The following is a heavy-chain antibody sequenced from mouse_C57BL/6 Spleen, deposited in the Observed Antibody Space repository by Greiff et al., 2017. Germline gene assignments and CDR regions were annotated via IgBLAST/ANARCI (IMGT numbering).Heavy chain of an antibody. Sequence: QVQLQQSGAELVRPGASVTLSCKASGYTFTDYEMHWVKQTPVHGLEWIGAIDPETGGTAYNQKFKGKAILTADKSSSTAYMGLRSLTSEDSAVYYCTRGGPGMDYWGQGTSVTVSS. D-gene: IGHD3-3*01. CDR3: TRGGPGMDY. CDR1: GYTFTDYE. J-gene: IGHJ4*01. CDR2: IDPETGGT. V-gene: IGHV1-15*01.